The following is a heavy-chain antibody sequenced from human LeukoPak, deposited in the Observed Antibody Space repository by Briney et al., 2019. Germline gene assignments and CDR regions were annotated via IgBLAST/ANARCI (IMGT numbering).Heavy chain of an antibody. J-gene: IGHJ4*02. Sequence: SETLSLTCAVYGGSFSGYYWSWIRQPPGKGLEWIGEINHSGSTNYNPSLKSRVTISVDTSKNQFSLKLSSVTAADTAVYYCARATPDEVGATVYYFDYWGQGALVTVSS. CDR1: GGSFSGYY. V-gene: IGHV4-34*01. CDR2: INHSGST. CDR3: ARATPDEVGATVYYFDY. D-gene: IGHD1-26*01.